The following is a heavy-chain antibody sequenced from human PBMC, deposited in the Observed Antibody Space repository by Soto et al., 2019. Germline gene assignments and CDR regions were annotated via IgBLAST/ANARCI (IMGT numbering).Heavy chain of an antibody. J-gene: IGHJ4*02. V-gene: IGHV1-69*13. CDR3: AREGSLGNCSGSSCYPPVY. Sequence: SVKVSCKASGDTFSIYSVHWVRQAPGQGLEWMGGIIPIFRTTYYAQNFQGRVTITADESTSTTYMELSSLRSEDTAVYYCAREGSLGNCSGSSCYPPVYWGQGTLVAVSS. D-gene: IGHD2-15*01. CDR1: GDTFSIYS. CDR2: IIPIFRTT.